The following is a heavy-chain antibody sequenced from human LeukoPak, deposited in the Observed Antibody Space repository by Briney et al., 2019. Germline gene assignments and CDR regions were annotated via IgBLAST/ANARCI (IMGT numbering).Heavy chain of an antibody. CDR1: GFTFSSYA. Sequence: GRSLRLSCAASGFTFSSYAMHWVRQAPGKGLEWVAVISYDGSNKYYADSVKGRFTISRDNSKNTLHLQMNSLRAEDTAVYYCARDQEYYYDSSGYYFFYWGQGTLVTVSS. D-gene: IGHD3-22*01. J-gene: IGHJ4*02. CDR3: ARDQEYYYDSSGYYFFY. V-gene: IGHV3-30*04. CDR2: ISYDGSNK.